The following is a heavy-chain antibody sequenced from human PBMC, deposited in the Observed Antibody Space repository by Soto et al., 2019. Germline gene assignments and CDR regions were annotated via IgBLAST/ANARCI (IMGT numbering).Heavy chain of an antibody. CDR1: GFTFDDYA. CDR2: ISWNSATI. J-gene: IGHJ3*02. CDR3: AKAQGDI. Sequence: VQLVESGGGLVQPGRSLRLSCVASGFTFDDYAMHWVRQAPGKGLEWVSGISWNSATIVYADSVKGRVTISRDNAKNSLYLQINSLRAEDTALYYCAKAQGDIWGQGTMVTVSA. V-gene: IGHV3-9*01.